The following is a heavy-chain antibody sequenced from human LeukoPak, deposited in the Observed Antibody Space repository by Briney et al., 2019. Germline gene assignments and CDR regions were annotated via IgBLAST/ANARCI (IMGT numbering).Heavy chain of an antibody. CDR3: ARDSGGGYGGNFGY. D-gene: IGHD4-23*01. CDR1: GFSLSTTGMS. J-gene: IGHJ4*02. Sequence: SGPTLVNPTQTLTLTCTFSGFSLSTTGMSVSWIRQPPGKALEWLARIDWDEDKYYGTSLKTRLTISKDTSEDQVVLTITNMDPVDTATYYCARDSGGGYGGNFGYWGQGTLVTVSS. CDR2: IDWDEDK. V-gene: IGHV2-70*11.